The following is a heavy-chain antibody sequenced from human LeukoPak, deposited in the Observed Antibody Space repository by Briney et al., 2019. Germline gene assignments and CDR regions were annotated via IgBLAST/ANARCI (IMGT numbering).Heavy chain of an antibody. CDR1: GGSISSGGYY. CDR2: IYHSGST. CDR3: ARAGVNSYGEVYYFDY. J-gene: IGHJ4*02. D-gene: IGHD5-18*01. Sequence: TASETLSLTCTVSGGSISSGGYYWSWIRQPPGKGLEWIGYIYHSGSTYYNPSLKSRVTISVDRSKNQFSLKLSSVTAADTAVYYCARAGVNSYGEVYYFDYWGQGTLVTVSS. V-gene: IGHV4-30-2*01.